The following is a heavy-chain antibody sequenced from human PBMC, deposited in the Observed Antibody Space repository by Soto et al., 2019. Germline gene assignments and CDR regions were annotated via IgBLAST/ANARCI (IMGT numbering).Heavy chain of an antibody. CDR2: IYPGDSDT. V-gene: IGHV5-51*01. CDR1: GYSFTSYW. CDR3: ARPKSTIFDAFDI. D-gene: IGHD3-9*01. J-gene: IGHJ3*02. Sequence: PGESLKISCKGSGYSFTSYWIGWVRQMPGKGLEWTGIIYPGDSDTRYSPSFQGQVTISADKSISTAYLQWSSLKASDTAMYYCARPKSTIFDAFDIWGQGTMVTVSS.